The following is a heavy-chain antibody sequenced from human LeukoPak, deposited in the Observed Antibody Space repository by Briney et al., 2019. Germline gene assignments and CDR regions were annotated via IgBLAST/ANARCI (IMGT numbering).Heavy chain of an antibody. V-gene: IGHV3-23*01. CDR3: ARTAPAVIYWFDP. D-gene: IGHD2-2*02. CDR1: GFTFSSYA. CDR2: ISGSGGST. Sequence: GGSLRLSCAASGFTFSSYAMTWVRQAPGKGLEWVSGISGSGGSTYYADSVKGRFTISRDNSKNTLYLQMSSLRAEDTAVYYCARTAPAVIYWFDPWGQGTLVTVSS. J-gene: IGHJ5*02.